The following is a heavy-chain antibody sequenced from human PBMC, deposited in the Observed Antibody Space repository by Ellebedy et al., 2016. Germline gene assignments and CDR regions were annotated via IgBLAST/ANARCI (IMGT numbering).Heavy chain of an antibody. D-gene: IGHD2-2*01. CDR3: ARTHPNNCASASCSILDY. Sequence: GESLKISXAASGFTFSSSWVHWVRQVPGRGLVWVSRVNSDGTITNYADSVKGRFTISRDNAKNSLFLQMNSLRDEDTAVYYCARTHPNNCASASCSILDYWGQGTLVTVSA. V-gene: IGHV3-74*01. CDR1: GFTFSSSW. CDR2: VNSDGTIT. J-gene: IGHJ4*02.